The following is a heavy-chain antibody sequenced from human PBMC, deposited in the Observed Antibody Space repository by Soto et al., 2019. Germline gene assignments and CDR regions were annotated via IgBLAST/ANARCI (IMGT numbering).Heavy chain of an antibody. Sequence: GGSLRLSCAASGFTFSSYAMSWVRQAPGKGLEWVSAISGSGGSTYYADSVKGRFTISRDNSKNTLHLQMNSLRAEDTAVYYCAKFRDWNYSNWFDPWGQGTLVTVSS. CDR2: ISGSGGST. CDR3: AKFRDWNYSNWFDP. CDR1: GFTFSSYA. J-gene: IGHJ5*02. D-gene: IGHD1-7*01. V-gene: IGHV3-23*01.